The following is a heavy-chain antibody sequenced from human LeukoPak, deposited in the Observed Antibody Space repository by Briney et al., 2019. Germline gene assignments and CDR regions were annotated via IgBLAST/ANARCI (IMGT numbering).Heavy chain of an antibody. Sequence: PGGSLRLSCTASGITFSNYAMNWVRQAPGKGLEWVSIISGSGGSTIYADSVKGRFTISRDNAKNSLYLQMNSLRAEDMALYYCAKDGSSGWYGAFDIWGQGTMVTVSS. CDR1: GITFSNYA. CDR3: AKDGSSGWYGAFDI. V-gene: IGHV3-23*01. CDR2: ISGSGGST. J-gene: IGHJ3*02. D-gene: IGHD6-19*01.